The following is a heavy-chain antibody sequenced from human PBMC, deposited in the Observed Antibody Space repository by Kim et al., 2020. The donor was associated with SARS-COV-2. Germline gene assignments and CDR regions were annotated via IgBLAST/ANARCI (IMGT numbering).Heavy chain of an antibody. V-gene: IGHV3-9*01. CDR1: GFTFDDYA. D-gene: IGHD3-10*01. J-gene: IGHJ4*02. Sequence: GGSLRLSCAASGFTFDDYAMHWVRQAPGKGLEWVSGISWNSGSIGYADSVKGRFTISRDNAKNSLYLQMNSLRAEDTALYYCAKDRGPLLWFGEGFDYWGQGTLVTVSS. CDR2: ISWNSGSI. CDR3: AKDRGPLLWFGEGFDY.